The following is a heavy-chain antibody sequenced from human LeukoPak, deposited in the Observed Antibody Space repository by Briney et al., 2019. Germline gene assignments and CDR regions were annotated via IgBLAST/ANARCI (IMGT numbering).Heavy chain of an antibody. Sequence: GGSLRLSCAASGFALSSYAMSWVRQAPGKGLEWVSATSSSDAGTYHAESVRSRCTISTDNSKNTLYLHMNSLRADKAAVYYSSRALVTSCRGAFCYPFDIWGQGTLVTVSS. J-gene: IGHJ4*02. CDR3: SRALVTSCRGAFCYPFDI. CDR2: TSSSDAGT. V-gene: IGHV3-23*01. D-gene: IGHD2-15*01. CDR1: GFALSSYA.